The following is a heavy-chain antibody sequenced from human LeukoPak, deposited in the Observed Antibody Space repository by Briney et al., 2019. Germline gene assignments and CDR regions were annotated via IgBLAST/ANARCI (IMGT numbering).Heavy chain of an antibody. CDR3: ARDPYSGNYGAYYYYYMDV. CDR1: GFTFSSYN. D-gene: IGHD1-26*01. V-gene: IGHV3-21*06. J-gene: IGHJ6*03. Sequence: GGSLRLPCAASGFTFSSYNMNWVRQAPGKGLEWVSSITSSSSYIYYADSVKGRFTISRDNAKNSLYLQMDSLRVEDTAEYYCARDPYSGNYGAYYYYYMDVWGKGTTVTVSS. CDR2: ITSSSSYI.